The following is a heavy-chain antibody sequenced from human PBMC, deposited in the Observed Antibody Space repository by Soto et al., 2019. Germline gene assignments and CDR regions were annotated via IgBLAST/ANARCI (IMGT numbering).Heavy chain of an antibody. Sequence: GASVKVSCKASGYTFTSYGISWVRQAPGQGLEWMGWISAYNGNTNYAQKLQGRVTMTTDTSTSTAYMELRSLRSDDTAVYYCARVPGRRSSGAFDIWGPGTMVTVSS. CDR2: ISAYNGNT. V-gene: IGHV1-18*01. J-gene: IGHJ3*02. CDR1: GYTFTSYG. D-gene: IGHD6-6*01. CDR3: ARVPGRRSSGAFDI.